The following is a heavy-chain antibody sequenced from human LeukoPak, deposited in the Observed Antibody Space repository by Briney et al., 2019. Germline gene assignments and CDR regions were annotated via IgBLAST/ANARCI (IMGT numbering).Heavy chain of an antibody. D-gene: IGHD5-18*01. CDR2: ISSSSSYI. V-gene: IGHV3-21*01. Sequence: GGSLRLSGAASGFTFSSYSMNWVRQAPGKGLEWVSSISSSSSYIYYADSVKGRFTISRDNAKNSLYLQMNSLRAEDTAVYYCARDLDTAMVTPDYWGQGTLVTVSS. CDR1: GFTFSSYS. CDR3: ARDLDTAMVTPDY. J-gene: IGHJ4*02.